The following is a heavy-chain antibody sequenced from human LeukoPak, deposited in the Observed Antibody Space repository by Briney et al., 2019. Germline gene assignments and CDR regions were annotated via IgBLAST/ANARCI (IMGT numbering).Heavy chain of an antibody. D-gene: IGHD3-3*01. Sequence: SETLSLTCTVSGGSISSYYWSWIRQPPGKGLEWIGYIYYSGSTNYNPSLKSRVTMSVDTSKNQFSLKLSSVTAADTAVYYCARDFPSPLYYDFWSGLDAFDIWGQGTMVTVSS. CDR3: ARDFPSPLYYDFWSGLDAFDI. CDR2: IYYSGST. J-gene: IGHJ3*02. CDR1: GGSISSYY. V-gene: IGHV4-59*12.